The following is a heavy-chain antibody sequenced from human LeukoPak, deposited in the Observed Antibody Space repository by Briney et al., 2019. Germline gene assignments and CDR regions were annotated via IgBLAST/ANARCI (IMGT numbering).Heavy chain of an antibody. V-gene: IGHV3-7*03. CDR3: ARLSHSTRVGDYYYYYYMDV. CDR2: IHDDGHVR. Sequence: GGSLRLSCAASGFTFSAYAMSWFRQAPGKGLEWVANIHDDGHVRNYEDSVKGRFTISRDDARSSVYLQLRSLRAEDTALYYCARLSHSTRVGDYYYYYYMDVWGKGTTVTVSS. D-gene: IGHD2/OR15-2a*01. J-gene: IGHJ6*03. CDR1: GFTFSAYA.